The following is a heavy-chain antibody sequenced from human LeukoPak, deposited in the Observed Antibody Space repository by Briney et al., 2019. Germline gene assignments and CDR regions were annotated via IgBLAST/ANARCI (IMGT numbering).Heavy chain of an antibody. V-gene: IGHV3-7*04. J-gene: IGHJ4*02. D-gene: IGHD5-18*01. Sequence: PGGSLRLSCAASGFTFSSHEMNWVRQAPGKGLEWVANIKQDGSEKYYVDSVKGRFTISRDNAKNSLYLQMNSLRAEDTAVYYCARDRRYSYIDYWGQGTLVTVSS. CDR3: ARDRRYSYIDY. CDR2: IKQDGSEK. CDR1: GFTFSSHE.